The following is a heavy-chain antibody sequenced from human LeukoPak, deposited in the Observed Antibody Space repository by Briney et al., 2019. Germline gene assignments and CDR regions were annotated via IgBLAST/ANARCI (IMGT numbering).Heavy chain of an antibody. CDR1: GFTFGDYA. V-gene: IGHV3-49*03. Sequence: GGSLRLSCTASGFTFGDYAMSWFRQAPGKRLDWVGFIRSKAYGGTTEYAASVKGRFTISRDDSKSIAYLQMNSLKTEDTAVYYCATDGSGSYYKRATDYWGQGTLVTVSS. CDR2: IRSKAYGGTT. CDR3: ATDGSGSYYKRATDY. J-gene: IGHJ4*02. D-gene: IGHD3-10*01.